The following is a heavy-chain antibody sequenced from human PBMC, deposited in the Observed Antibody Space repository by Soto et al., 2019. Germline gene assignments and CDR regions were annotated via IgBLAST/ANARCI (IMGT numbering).Heavy chain of an antibody. CDR2: IYYSGTT. Sequence: SETLSLTCAVSGDSVSSDNYYWSWIRQPPGKGLEWIGYIYYSGTTNYNSYLKSRLSLSVDMSKNQFSLKLASVTAADTAVYFCARSQRGRTAFTFDYWGQGALVTVSS. J-gene: IGHJ4*02. CDR3: ARSQRGRTAFTFDY. D-gene: IGHD3-16*01. V-gene: IGHV4-61*01. CDR1: GDSVSSDNYY.